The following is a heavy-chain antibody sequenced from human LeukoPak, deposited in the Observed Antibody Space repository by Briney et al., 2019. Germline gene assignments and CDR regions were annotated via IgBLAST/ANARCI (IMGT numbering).Heavy chain of an antibody. CDR3: ARGLVYDSSLDY. D-gene: IGHD3-22*01. CDR1: GYSISSGYY. J-gene: IGHJ4*02. CDR2: IYHSGST. V-gene: IGHV4-38-2*01. Sequence: PETLSLTCAVSGYSISSGYYWGWIRQPPGKGLVWIGSIYHSGSTYYNPSLTSRVTISVDTSKNQFSLKLSSVTAADTAVYYCARGLVYDSSLDYWGQGTLVTVSS.